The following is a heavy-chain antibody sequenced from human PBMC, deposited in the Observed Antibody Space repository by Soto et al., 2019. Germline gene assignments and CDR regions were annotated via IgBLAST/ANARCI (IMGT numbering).Heavy chain of an antibody. J-gene: IGHJ4*02. Sequence: QVQLVQSGAEVKKPGSSVKVSCKASGGTFRNYPINWVRQAPGQGLEWMGSILPIIDIPDYAQNFQARLTSTADKSTSTAYMELSSLRSEDTAMYFCARGPFVVLNYFDSWGQGTLVTVSS. D-gene: IGHD2-15*01. CDR2: ILPIIDIP. CDR3: ARGPFVVLNYFDS. V-gene: IGHV1-69*02. CDR1: GGTFRNYP.